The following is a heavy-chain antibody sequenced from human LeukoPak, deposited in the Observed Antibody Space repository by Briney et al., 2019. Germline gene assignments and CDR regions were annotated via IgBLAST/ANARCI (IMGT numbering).Heavy chain of an antibody. D-gene: IGHD6-13*01. J-gene: IGHJ4*02. Sequence: GGSLRLSCAASGLTFSGYAMSWVRQAPGKGLEWVSAIGNSGDSTYYADSVKGRFVISRDNSINTLYLQMNSLTAEDTALYYCAKPWYSGPEDYWGQGALVTVSS. CDR3: AKPWYSGPEDY. V-gene: IGHV3-23*01. CDR2: IGNSGDST. CDR1: GLTFSGYA.